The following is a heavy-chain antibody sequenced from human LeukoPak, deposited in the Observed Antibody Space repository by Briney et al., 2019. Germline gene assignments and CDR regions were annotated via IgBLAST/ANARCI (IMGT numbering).Heavy chain of an antibody. D-gene: IGHD2-15*01. V-gene: IGHV1-46*01. CDR3: ARDNCSGGSCYEYFQH. CDR1: GHTFTSYY. J-gene: IGHJ1*01. CDR2: INPSGGST. Sequence: ASVKVSCKASGHTFTSYYMHWVRQAPGQGLEWMGIINPSGGSTSYAQKFQARVTMTRDASTSTVYMELSSLRSEDTAVYYCARDNCSGGSCYEYFQHWGQGTLVTVSS.